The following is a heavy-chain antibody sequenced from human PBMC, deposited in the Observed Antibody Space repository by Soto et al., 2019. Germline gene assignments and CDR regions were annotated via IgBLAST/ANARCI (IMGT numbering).Heavy chain of an antibody. D-gene: IGHD6-13*01. J-gene: IGHJ4*02. CDR1: GGSISSSSYY. V-gene: IGHV4-39*01. Sequence: QLQLQESGPGLVKPSETLSLTCTVSGGSISSSSYYWGWIRQPPGKGLEWIGSIYYSGSTYYNPSLKSRVTISVDTSKNQFSLKLSSVTAADTAVYYYARHTKNAWYVYYFDYWGQGTLVTVSS. CDR3: ARHTKNAWYVYYFDY. CDR2: IYYSGST.